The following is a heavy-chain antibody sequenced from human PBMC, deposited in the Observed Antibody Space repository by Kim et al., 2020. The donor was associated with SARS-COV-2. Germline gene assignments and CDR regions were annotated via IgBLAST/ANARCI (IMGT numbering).Heavy chain of an antibody. J-gene: IGHJ4*02. D-gene: IGHD6-6*01. V-gene: IGHV1-69*05. CDR3: ARDPGYSSSSGDY. Sequence: NYAPRFQGRVPVTTDESTSTAYMELNSLGSEDTAVYYCARDPGYSSSSGDYWGQGTLVTVSS.